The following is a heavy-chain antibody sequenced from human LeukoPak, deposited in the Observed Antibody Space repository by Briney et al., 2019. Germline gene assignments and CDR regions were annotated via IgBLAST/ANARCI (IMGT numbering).Heavy chain of an antibody. J-gene: IGHJ4*02. CDR3: AKYEGAGYDFWSGYSTQYFDY. D-gene: IGHD3-3*01. V-gene: IGHV3-23*01. Sequence: PGGSLRLSCAASGFTFSSYAMSWVRQAPGKGLEWVSAISGSGGSTYYADSVKGRFTISRDNSKNTPYLQMNSLRAEDTAVYYCAKYEGAGYDFWSGYSTQYFDYWGQGTLVTVSS. CDR2: ISGSGGST. CDR1: GFTFSSYA.